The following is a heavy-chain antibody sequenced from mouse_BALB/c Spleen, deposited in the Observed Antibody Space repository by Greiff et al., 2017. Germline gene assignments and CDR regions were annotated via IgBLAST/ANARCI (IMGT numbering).Heavy chain of an antibody. CDR3: ARKRDGYYGAMDY. D-gene: IGHD2-3*01. J-gene: IGHJ4*01. CDR2: INPYNDGT. Sequence: EVHLVESGPELVKPGASVKMSCKASGYTFTSYVMHWVKQKPGQGLEWIGYINPYNDGTKYNEKFKGKATLTSDKSSSTAYMELSSLTSEDSAVYYCARKRDGYYGAMDYWGQGTSVTVSS. CDR1: GYTFTSYV. V-gene: IGHV1-14*01.